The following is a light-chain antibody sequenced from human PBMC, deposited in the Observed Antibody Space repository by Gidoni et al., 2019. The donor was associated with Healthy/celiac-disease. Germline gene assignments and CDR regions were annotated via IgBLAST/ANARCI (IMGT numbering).Light chain of an antibody. Sequence: DIVMTQSPDSLAVSLGERATINCKSSQSVLYSSNNKNYLAWYQQKPGQPPKLLIYWASTRESGVPDRFSGSGSGTDFTRTISSLQAEDVAVYYCQQYYSTPRGTFXQXTKVEIK. V-gene: IGKV4-1*01. CDR1: QSVLYSSNNKNY. CDR3: QQYYSTPRGT. CDR2: WAS. J-gene: IGKJ1*01.